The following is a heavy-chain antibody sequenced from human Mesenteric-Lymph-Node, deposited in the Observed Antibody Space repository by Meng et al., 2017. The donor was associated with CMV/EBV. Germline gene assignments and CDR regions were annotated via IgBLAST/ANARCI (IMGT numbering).Heavy chain of an antibody. CDR3: AKDSDYDSFDF. J-gene: IGHJ4*02. D-gene: IGHD5-12*01. CDR1: GFSFSSYG. CDR2: IHNEGSVG. Sequence: GESLKISCAASGFSFSSYGMRWVRQVPGKGLEWLSLIHNEGSVGIYADSVKGRFTISRDNSKNTVYLQMNSLRADDTAVYYCAKDSDYDSFDFWGQGTLVTVSS. V-gene: IGHV3-74*01.